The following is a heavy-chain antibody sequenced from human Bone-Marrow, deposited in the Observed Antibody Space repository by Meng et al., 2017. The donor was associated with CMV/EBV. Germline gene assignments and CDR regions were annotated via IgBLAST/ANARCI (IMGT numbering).Heavy chain of an antibody. D-gene: IGHD3-10*01. J-gene: IGHJ4*02. V-gene: IGHV3-48*04. Sequence: GESLKISCAASGFIFSSYGMHWVRQAPGKGLEWVSYISSSGSTIYYADSVKGRFTISRDNAKNSLYLQMNSLRAEDTAVYYCARKIYYGSGSYPDYWGQGTLVTVSS. CDR3: ARKIYYGSGSYPDY. CDR2: ISSSGSTI. CDR1: GFIFSSYG.